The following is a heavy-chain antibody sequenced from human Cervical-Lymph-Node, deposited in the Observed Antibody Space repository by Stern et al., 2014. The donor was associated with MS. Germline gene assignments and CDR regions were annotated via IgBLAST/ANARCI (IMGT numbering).Heavy chain of an antibody. J-gene: IGHJ4*02. CDR1: GFTFSSYG. CDR2: ISYDGSNK. V-gene: IGHV3-30*18. Sequence: MQLVESGGGVVQPGRSLRLSCAASGFTFSSYGMHWVRQAPGKGLEWVAVISYDGSNKNYADSVQGRFTISRDNSKNTLYLQMNSLRAEDTAVYYCAKAKAPIVVVPAAPGDYWGQGTLVTVSS. CDR3: AKAKAPIVVVPAAPGDY. D-gene: IGHD2-2*01.